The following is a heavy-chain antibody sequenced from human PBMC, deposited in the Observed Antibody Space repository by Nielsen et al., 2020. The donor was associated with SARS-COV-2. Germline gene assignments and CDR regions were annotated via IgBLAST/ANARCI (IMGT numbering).Heavy chain of an antibody. D-gene: IGHD3-3*01. CDR2: ISYDGSNK. Sequence: VRQAPGKGLEWVAVISYDGSNKYYADSVKGRFTISRDNAKNSLYLQMNSLRAEDTAVYYCARSITIFGVVIAYYYYGMDVWGQGTTVTVSS. J-gene: IGHJ6*02. CDR3: ARSITIFGVVIAYYYYGMDV. V-gene: IGHV3-30-3*01.